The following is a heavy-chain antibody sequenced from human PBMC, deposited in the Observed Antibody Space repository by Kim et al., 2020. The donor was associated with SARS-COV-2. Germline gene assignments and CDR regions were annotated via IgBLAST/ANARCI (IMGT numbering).Heavy chain of an antibody. Sequence: TKYSQKCQGRVTITRDTSASTAYMELSSLRSEDTAVYYCARSDSSGNFDYWAQGTLVTVSS. CDR3: ARSDSSGNFDY. J-gene: IGHJ4*02. D-gene: IGHD6-19*01. CDR2: T. V-gene: IGHV1-3*01.